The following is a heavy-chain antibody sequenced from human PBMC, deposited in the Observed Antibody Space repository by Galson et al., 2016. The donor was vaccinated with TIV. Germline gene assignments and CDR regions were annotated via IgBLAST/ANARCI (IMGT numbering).Heavy chain of an antibody. CDR2: IKEDGSEI. D-gene: IGHD1-1*01. CDR1: GFSFGSYW. V-gene: IGHV3-7*01. J-gene: IGHJ4*02. Sequence: SLRLSCAASGFSFGSYWMSWVRQAPGKGLQWVANIKEDGSEIYYVDSVKGRFTISRDNAKNSLYLQMSSLRAEDTAMYYCSRDLTTGNPGYDYWGQGTLVTVSS. CDR3: SRDLTTGNPGYDY.